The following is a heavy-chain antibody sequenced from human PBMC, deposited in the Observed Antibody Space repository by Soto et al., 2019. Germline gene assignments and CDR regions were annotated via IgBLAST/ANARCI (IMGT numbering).Heavy chain of an antibody. J-gene: IGHJ6*02. CDR1: GFSFSSYE. V-gene: IGHV3-48*03. D-gene: IGHD6-13*01. CDR3: ARAEGYSSSRYSGYYYYGMDV. Sequence: GGSLRLSCAASGFSFSSYEMNWVRQAPGKGLGWVSYISSSGSTIYYADSVKGRSTISRDNAKNSLFLQVNSLRAEDTAVYYGARAEGYSSSRYSGYYYYGMDVWGQGTTVPVSS. CDR2: ISSSGSTI.